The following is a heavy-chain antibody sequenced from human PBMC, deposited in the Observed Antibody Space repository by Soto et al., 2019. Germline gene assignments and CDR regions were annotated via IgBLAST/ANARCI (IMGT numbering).Heavy chain of an antibody. V-gene: IGHV4-59*01. CDR2: IYYSGST. D-gene: IGHD7-27*01. CDR3: ATRLNWGSQAFDI. Sequence: SETLSLTCTVSGGSISSYYWSWIRQPPGKGLERIGYIYYSGSTNYNPSLKSRVTISVDTSKNQFSLKLSSVTAADTAVYYCATRLNWGSQAFDIWGQGTMVTV. CDR1: GGSISSYY. J-gene: IGHJ3*02.